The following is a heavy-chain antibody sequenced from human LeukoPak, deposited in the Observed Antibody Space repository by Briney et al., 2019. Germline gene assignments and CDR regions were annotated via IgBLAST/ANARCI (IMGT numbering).Heavy chain of an antibody. CDR3: ARRQGYVDAFDI. CDR2: IYYSGST. CDR1: GGSISSYY. V-gene: IGHV4-59*01. Sequence: SETLPLTCTVSGGSISSYYWSWIRQPPGKGLEWIGYIYYSGSTNYNPSLKSRVTISVDTSKNQFSLKLSSVTAADTAVYYCARRQGYVDAFDIWGQGTMVTVSS. D-gene: IGHD5-12*01. J-gene: IGHJ3*02.